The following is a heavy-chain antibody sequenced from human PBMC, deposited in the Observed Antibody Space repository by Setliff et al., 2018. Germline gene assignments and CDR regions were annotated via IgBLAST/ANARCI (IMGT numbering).Heavy chain of an antibody. CDR3: ARDTVRGDPNWFAP. CDR1: GFTFSSYS. J-gene: IGHJ5*02. Sequence: GGSLRLSCAPSGFTFSSYSMNWVRQAPGKGLEWVSSISSSSSYIYYADSVKGRFTISRDNAKNSLYLQMNSLRAEDTAVYYCARDTVRGDPNWFAPWGQGTLVTVSS. V-gene: IGHV3-21*01. CDR2: ISSSSSYI. D-gene: IGHD4-4*01.